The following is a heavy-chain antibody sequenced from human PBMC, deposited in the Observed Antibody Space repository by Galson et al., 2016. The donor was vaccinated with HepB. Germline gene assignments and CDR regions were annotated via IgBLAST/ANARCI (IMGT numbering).Heavy chain of an antibody. J-gene: IGHJ6*02. CDR1: GFTFSSYA. D-gene: IGHD4-11*01. CDR3: ARNDYLTPYYYYGMDV. Sequence: SLRLSCAASGFTFSSYAMHWVRQAPGKGLEWLAVISYGGRNKYYADSMKGRFTVSRDDSKNTLYLQMNSLRPEDTAVYYCARNDYLTPYYYYGMDVWGQGTTVTVSS. V-gene: IGHV3-30-3*01. CDR2: ISYGGRNK.